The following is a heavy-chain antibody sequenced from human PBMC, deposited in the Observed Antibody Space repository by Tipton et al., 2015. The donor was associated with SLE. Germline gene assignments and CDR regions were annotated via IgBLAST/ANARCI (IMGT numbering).Heavy chain of an antibody. CDR1: GYTFTNSD. CDR3: VRGLHPAPQNWFDP. CDR2: INPDNQNT. J-gene: IGHJ5*02. V-gene: IGHV1-8*01. Sequence: QLVQSGAEVKKPGASVKVSCKASGYTFTNSDINWVRQASGQGLEWMGWINPDNQNTGYAQKFQGRVTMTRDTSISTAYMELRGLRAEDTAVYYCVRGLHPAPQNWFDPWGQGTLVTVSS.